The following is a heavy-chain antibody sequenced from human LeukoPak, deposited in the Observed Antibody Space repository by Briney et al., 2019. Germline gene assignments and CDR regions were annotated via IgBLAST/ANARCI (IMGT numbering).Heavy chain of an antibody. V-gene: IGHV5-51*01. CDR3: ARLRYGSGSPFDY. CDR2: IYLGDSDA. CDR1: GYNFTNYW. Sequence: GESLKISCKGSGYNFTNYWNGWVRQMPGKGLEWMGVIYLGDSDAIYSPPFQGQVTISADKSISTVYLQWRSLKASDTAMYYCARLRYGSGSPFDYWGQGTLVTVSS. D-gene: IGHD3-10*01. J-gene: IGHJ4*02.